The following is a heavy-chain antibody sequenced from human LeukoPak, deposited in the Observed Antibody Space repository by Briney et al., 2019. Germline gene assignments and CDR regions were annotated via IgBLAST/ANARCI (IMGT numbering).Heavy chain of an antibody. D-gene: IGHD4/OR15-4a*01. Sequence: GGSLRLSCAASGFTSSNAWMSWVRQAPGKGLEWVGRIKSKTDGGTRDYAAPVEGRFTISRDDSKNTLYLQMNSLKTEDTAVYYCTTFDYAAFLIWGQGTMVTVSS. CDR3: TTFDYAAFLI. CDR2: IKSKTDGGTR. V-gene: IGHV3-15*01. J-gene: IGHJ3*02. CDR1: GFTSSNAW.